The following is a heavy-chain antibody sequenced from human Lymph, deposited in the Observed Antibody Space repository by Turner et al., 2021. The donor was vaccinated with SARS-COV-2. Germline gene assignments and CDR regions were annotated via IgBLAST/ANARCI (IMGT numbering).Heavy chain of an antibody. CDR3: ARDVERYNDFWSGYSGGYGLDV. V-gene: IGHV1-2*02. D-gene: IGHD3-3*01. CDR2: INPNSGGT. CDR1: GYTFTGYY. Sequence: QVQLVQSGAEVKKPGASVKVSCKASGYTFTGYYMHWVRQAPGQGLEWMGWINPNSGGTNYAQKFQGRVTMTRDTSISPAYMELSRLRSDDTAVYYCARDVERYNDFWSGYSGGYGLDVWGQGTTVTVSS. J-gene: IGHJ6*02.